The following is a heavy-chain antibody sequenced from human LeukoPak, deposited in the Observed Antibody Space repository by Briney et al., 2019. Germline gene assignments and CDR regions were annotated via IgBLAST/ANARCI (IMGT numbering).Heavy chain of an antibody. CDR1: GGSISNYY. J-gene: IGHJ4*02. CDR2: IYYSGST. V-gene: IGHV4-59*01. D-gene: IGHD1/OR15-1a*01. Sequence: SETLSLTCTVSGGSISNYYWSWIRQPPGKGLEWIGYIYYSGSTNYNPSLKSRVTISADTSKNQFSLKLSSVTAAETAVYYCASQLGGTTFHWGQGTLVTVSP. CDR3: ASQLGGTTFH.